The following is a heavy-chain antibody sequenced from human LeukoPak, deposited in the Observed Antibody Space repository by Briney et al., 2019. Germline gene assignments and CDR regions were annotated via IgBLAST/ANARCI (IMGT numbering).Heavy chain of an antibody. CDR2: INAGNGNT. J-gene: IGHJ4*02. Sequence: ASVKVSCTASGYTFTTYPIHWVRQAPGQRLEWMGWINAGNGNTKYSQKFQGRVTITRDSSASTAYMELSSLRSEDTAVYYSAKDASGSHHDYWGQGTLVTVSS. D-gene: IGHD3-10*01. CDR3: AKDASGSHHDY. CDR1: GYTFTTYP. V-gene: IGHV1-3*01.